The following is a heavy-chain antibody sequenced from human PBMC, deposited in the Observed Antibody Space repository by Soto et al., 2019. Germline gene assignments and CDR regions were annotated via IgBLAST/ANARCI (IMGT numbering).Heavy chain of an antibody. Sequence: GGSLRLSCAASGFTFSSYWMHWVRQAPGKGLVWVSRINSDGSSTSYADSVKGRFTISRDNAKNTLYLQMNSLRAEDTAVYYCARASPLRYFDWVFMEDAFDIWGQGTMVTVSS. CDR3: ARASPLRYFDWVFMEDAFDI. CDR2: INSDGSST. J-gene: IGHJ3*02. V-gene: IGHV3-74*01. CDR1: GFTFSSYW. D-gene: IGHD3-9*01.